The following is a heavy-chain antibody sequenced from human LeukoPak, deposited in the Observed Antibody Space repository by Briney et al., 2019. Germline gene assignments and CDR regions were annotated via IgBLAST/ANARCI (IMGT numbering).Heavy chain of an antibody. CDR2: IYSGGST. D-gene: IGHD4-17*01. V-gene: IGHV3-66*01. Sequence: GGSLRLACAVSGFTVSSNYMNWVRQAPGKGLEWVSVIYSGGSTYYADSVKGRFTISRDNAKNSLYLQMNSLRDEDTAVYYCAPLYGDLSYFDYWGQGTLVTVSS. CDR3: APLYGDLSYFDY. CDR1: GFTVSSNY. J-gene: IGHJ4*02.